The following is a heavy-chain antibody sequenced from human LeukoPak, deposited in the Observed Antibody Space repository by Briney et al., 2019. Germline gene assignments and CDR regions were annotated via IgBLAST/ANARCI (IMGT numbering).Heavy chain of an antibody. CDR1: GFTFSSYG. D-gene: IGHD2-15*01. CDR2: ISYDGSNK. Sequence: PGGSLRLSCAASGFTFSSYGMHWVRQAPGKGLEWVAVISYDGSNKYYADSVKGRFTISRDNSKNTLYLQMNSLRADDTAVYYLAREIWAVPSPLSSWGQGTLVTVSS. CDR3: AREIWAVPSPLSS. J-gene: IGHJ5*02. V-gene: IGHV3-30*03.